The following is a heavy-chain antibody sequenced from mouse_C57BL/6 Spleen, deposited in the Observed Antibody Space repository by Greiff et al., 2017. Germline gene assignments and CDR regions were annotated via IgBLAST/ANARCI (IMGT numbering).Heavy chain of an antibody. J-gene: IGHJ2*01. Sequence: GAELVRPGTSVKVSCKASGYAFTNYLIEWVKQRPGQGLEWIGVINPGSGGTNYNEKFKGKATLTADKSSSTAYMQLSSLTSEDSAVYFCARSVTTVVARDYWGQGTTLTVSS. CDR2: INPGSGGT. CDR1: GYAFTNYL. CDR3: ARSVTTVVARDY. V-gene: IGHV1-54*01. D-gene: IGHD1-1*01.